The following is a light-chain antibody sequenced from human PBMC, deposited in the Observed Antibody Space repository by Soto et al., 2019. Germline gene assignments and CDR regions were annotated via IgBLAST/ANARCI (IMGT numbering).Light chain of an antibody. V-gene: IGKV3-20*01. CDR2: GAS. J-gene: IGKJ4*01. CDR3: QQYASSPLT. CDR1: QSVRSNY. Sequence: EIVLTQSPGTLSLSSGERATLSCRASQSVRSNYLAWYQQKPGQAPRLLIYGASSRATAIPDRFGGSGSGTVFTLTISRLEPEDFAVYYCQQYASSPLTFGGGTKVEIK.